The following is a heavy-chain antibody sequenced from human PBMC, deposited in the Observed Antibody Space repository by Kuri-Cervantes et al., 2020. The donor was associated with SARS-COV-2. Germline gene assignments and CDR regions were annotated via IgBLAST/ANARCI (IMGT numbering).Heavy chain of an antibody. D-gene: IGHD4-11*01. CDR1: GYTLTELS. V-gene: IGHV1-24*01. J-gene: IGHJ4*02. CDR2: FDPEDGET. Sequence: ASVKVSCKVSGYTLTELSMHWVRQAPGKGLEWMGGFDPEDGETIYAQKFQGRVTMTEDTSTDTAYMELSSLRSEDTAVYYCATRDYKEYSFDYWGQGTLVTVSS. CDR3: ATRDYKEYSFDY.